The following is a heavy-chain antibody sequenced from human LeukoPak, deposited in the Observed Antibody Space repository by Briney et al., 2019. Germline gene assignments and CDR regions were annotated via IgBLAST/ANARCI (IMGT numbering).Heavy chain of an antibody. CDR3: GKGDTTMDTTLDY. J-gene: IGHJ4*02. D-gene: IGHD5-18*01. CDR2: IRYDGSNK. Sequence: GGSLRLSCAASGFTFSSYGMHWVRQAPGKGLEWVAFIRYDGSNKYYADSVKGRFTISRDNSKNTLYLHVNGLRPEDTAVYYCGKGDTTMDTTLDYWGQGTLITVYS. V-gene: IGHV3-30*02. CDR1: GFTFSSYG.